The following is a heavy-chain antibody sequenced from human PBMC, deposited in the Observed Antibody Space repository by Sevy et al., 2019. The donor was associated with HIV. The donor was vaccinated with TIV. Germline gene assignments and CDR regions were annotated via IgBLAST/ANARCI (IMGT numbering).Heavy chain of an antibody. D-gene: IGHD2-2*01. CDR3: AKGSRYCSSTSCPPERGRYYYYYMDV. CDR1: GFTFSSYG. J-gene: IGHJ6*03. V-gene: IGHV3-30*02. Sequence: GGSLRLSCAASGFTFSSYGMHWVRQAPGKGLEWVAFIRYDGSNKYYADSVKGRFTISRDNSKNTLYLQMNSLRAEDTAVYYCAKGSRYCSSTSCPPERGRYYYYYMDVWGKGTTVTVSS. CDR2: IRYDGSNK.